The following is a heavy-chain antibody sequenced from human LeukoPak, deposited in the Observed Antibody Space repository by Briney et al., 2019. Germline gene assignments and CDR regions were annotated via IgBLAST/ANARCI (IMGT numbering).Heavy chain of an antibody. J-gene: IGHJ6*03. CDR2: ISSGSSYK. Sequence: GGSLRLSCAASGITFSSFTVNWVRQAPGKGLEWVSSISSGSSYKYYADSVKGRFTISRDNSKNTLYLQMNSLRAEDTAVYYCARDGDCSGGSCYPGLYYMDVWGKGTTVTISS. CDR1: GITFSSFT. CDR3: ARDGDCSGGSCYPGLYYMDV. D-gene: IGHD2-15*01. V-gene: IGHV3-21*04.